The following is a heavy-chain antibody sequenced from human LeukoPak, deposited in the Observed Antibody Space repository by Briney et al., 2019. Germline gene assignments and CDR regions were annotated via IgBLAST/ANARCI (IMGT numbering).Heavy chain of an antibody. V-gene: IGHV4-61*02. CDR1: GGSISSGSYY. Sequence: SQTLSLTCTVSGGSISSGSYYWSWLRQPAGKGLEWIGRIYTSGSTNYNPSLKSRVTISVDTSKNQFSLKLSSVTAADTAVYYCARHQANYYDSSGYLFDPWGQGTLVTVSS. J-gene: IGHJ5*02. CDR3: ARHQANYYDSSGYLFDP. D-gene: IGHD3-22*01. CDR2: IYTSGST.